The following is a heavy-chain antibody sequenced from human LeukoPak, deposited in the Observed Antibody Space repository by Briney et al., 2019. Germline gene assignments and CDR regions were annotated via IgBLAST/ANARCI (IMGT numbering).Heavy chain of an antibody. CDR1: GYTFTSYD. CDR2: MNPNSGNT. Sequence: ASVKVSCKASGYTFTSYDIDWVRQATGQGLEWMGWMNPNSGNTGYAQKLQGRVTMTRNTSISTAYMELSSLRSEDTAVYYCASRDGYNDYYFDYWGQGTLVTVSS. CDR3: ASRDGYNDYYFDY. J-gene: IGHJ4*02. V-gene: IGHV1-8*01. D-gene: IGHD5-24*01.